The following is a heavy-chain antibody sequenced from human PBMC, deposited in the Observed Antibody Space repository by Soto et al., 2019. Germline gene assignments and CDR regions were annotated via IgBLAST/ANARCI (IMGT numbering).Heavy chain of an antibody. CDR3: ARGRWLLSYFDY. CDR1: GYTFTTYG. J-gene: IGHJ4*02. D-gene: IGHD2-15*01. CDR2: ISAYNGNT. Sequence: ASVKVSCKASGYTFTTYGINWVRQAPGQGLEWMGWISAYNGNTNYAQKLQDRVTMTTDTSTSTAYMELRSLRSDDTAVYYCARGRWLLSYFDYWGQGTLVTVSS. V-gene: IGHV1-18*01.